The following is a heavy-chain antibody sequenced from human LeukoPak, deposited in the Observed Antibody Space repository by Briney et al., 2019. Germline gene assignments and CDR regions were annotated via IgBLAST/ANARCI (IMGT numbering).Heavy chain of an antibody. CDR2: TYYRSKWYN. CDR3: AKGRWALFDC. J-gene: IGHJ4*02. Sequence: SQTLSLTCDISGDSVSSNSAAWNWIRQSPSRGLEWLGRTYYRSKWYNDYAISVKSRMTINADTSKNQFSLQINSVTPEDTAVYYCAKGRWALFDCWGQGTLVIVSS. CDR1: GDSVSSNSAA. D-gene: IGHD3-10*01. V-gene: IGHV6-1*01.